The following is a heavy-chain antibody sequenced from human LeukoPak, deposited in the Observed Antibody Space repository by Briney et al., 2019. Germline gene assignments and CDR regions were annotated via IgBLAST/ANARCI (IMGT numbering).Heavy chain of an antibody. Sequence: GGFLRLSCAASGFTFSSYAMSWVRQAPGKGLEWVSAISGSGGSTYYADSVKGRFTISRDNSKNTLYLQMNSLRAEDTAVYYCAKDKSGMIVDNYFDYWGQGTLVTVSS. J-gene: IGHJ4*02. CDR3: AKDKSGMIVDNYFDY. D-gene: IGHD3-22*01. CDR2: ISGSGGST. CDR1: GFTFSSYA. V-gene: IGHV3-23*01.